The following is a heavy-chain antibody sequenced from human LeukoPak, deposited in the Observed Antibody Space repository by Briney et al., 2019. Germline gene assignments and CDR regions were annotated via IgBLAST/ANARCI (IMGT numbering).Heavy chain of an antibody. D-gene: IGHD2-15*01. CDR2: IYPGDSAT. J-gene: IGHJ5*02. CDR3: ARRQTAATIGQANWFDP. V-gene: IGHV5-51*01. Sequence: KSGESLKISCKGSGYSFTNYWIGWVRQMPGKGLEWMGIIYPGDSATRYSPSFQGQVTISADKSISTAYLQWSSLKASDTAMYYCARRQTAATIGQANWFDPWGQGTLVTVSS. CDR1: GYSFTNYW.